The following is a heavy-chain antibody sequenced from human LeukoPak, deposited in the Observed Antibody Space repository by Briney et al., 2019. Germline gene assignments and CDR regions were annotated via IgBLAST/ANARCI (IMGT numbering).Heavy chain of an antibody. Sequence: ASVKVSCKASGYTFTSYDINWVRQATGQGLEWMGWMNPNSGNTGYAQKFQGRVTMTRDTSTSTVYMELSSLRSEDTAVYYCARGLDYGEFDYWGQGTLVTVSS. V-gene: IGHV1-8*01. D-gene: IGHD4-17*01. J-gene: IGHJ4*02. CDR1: GYTFTSYD. CDR2: MNPNSGNT. CDR3: ARGLDYGEFDY.